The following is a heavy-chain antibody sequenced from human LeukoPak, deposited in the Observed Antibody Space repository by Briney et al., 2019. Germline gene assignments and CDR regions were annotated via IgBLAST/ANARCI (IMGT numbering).Heavy chain of an antibody. CDR1: GGTFSSYA. Sequence: SVKVSCKASGGTFSSYAISWVRQAPGQGLEWMGGIIPIFGTANYAQKFQGRVTITADESTSTAYMELSSLRSEDTAVYYCARAIGATGLYDAFDIWGQGTMVTVSS. J-gene: IGHJ3*02. V-gene: IGHV1-69*13. D-gene: IGHD1-26*01. CDR3: ARAIGATGLYDAFDI. CDR2: IIPIFGTA.